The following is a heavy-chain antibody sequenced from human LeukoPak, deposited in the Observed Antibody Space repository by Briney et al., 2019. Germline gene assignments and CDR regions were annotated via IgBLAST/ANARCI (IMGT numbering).Heavy chain of an antibody. CDR3: AKTSGGNY. V-gene: IGHV3-23*01. CDR1: GFTFSGNG. D-gene: IGHD4-23*01. CDR2: ISGGGGST. J-gene: IGHJ4*02. Sequence: GGSLRLSCAASGFTFSGNGMNWVRQAPGKGLEWVSAISGGGGSTYYADSVKDRFTISRDNPKSTLYLQMNSLRGEDTAVYYCAKTSGGNYWGQGTLVTVSS.